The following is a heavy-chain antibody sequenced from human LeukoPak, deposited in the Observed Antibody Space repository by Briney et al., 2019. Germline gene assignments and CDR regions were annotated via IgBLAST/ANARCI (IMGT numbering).Heavy chain of an antibody. J-gene: IGHJ5*02. Sequence: ASVKVSCKASGYSFTDYYMHWVRQAPGQGLEWMGWISTYNGNTNYAQKLQGRVTMTTDTSTSTAYMELRSLRSDDTAVYYCARMEYCSGGSCYRRWFDPWGQGTLVTVSS. CDR1: GYSFTDYY. D-gene: IGHD2-15*01. CDR2: ISTYNGNT. CDR3: ARMEYCSGGSCYRRWFDP. V-gene: IGHV1-18*01.